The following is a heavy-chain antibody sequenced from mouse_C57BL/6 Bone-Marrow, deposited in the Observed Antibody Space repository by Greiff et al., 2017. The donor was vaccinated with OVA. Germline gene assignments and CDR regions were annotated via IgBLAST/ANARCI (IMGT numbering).Heavy chain of an antibody. CDR1: GYTFTSYW. CDR2: IDPSDSYT. V-gene: IGHV1-50*01. D-gene: IGHD1-1*01. CDR3: AREEEILRGFDY. Sequence: QVQLQQPGAELVKPGASVKLSCKASGYTFTSYWMQWVKQRPGQGLEWIGEIDPSDSYTNYNQKFKGKATLTVDTSSSTAYMQLSSLTSEDSAVYDCAREEEILRGFDYWGQGTTLTVSS. J-gene: IGHJ2*01.